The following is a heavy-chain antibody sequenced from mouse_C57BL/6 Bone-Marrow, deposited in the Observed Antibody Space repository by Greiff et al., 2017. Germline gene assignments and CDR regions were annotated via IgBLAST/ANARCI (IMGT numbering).Heavy chain of an antibody. CDR3: ARGGYAMDY. J-gene: IGHJ4*01. CDR1: GYSFTDYN. Sequence: EVKLMESGPELVKPGASVKISCKASGYSFTDYNMNWVKQSNGKSLEWIGVINPNYGTTSYNQKFKGKATLTVDQSSSTAYIQLNSLTSEDSAVXYCARGGYAMDYWGQGTSVTVSS. V-gene: IGHV1-39*01. CDR2: INPNYGTT.